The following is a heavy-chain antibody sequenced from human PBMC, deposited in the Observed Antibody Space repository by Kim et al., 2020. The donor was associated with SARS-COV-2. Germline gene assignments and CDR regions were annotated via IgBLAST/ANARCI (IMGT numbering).Heavy chain of an antibody. D-gene: IGHD2-15*01. V-gene: IGHV4-39*01. CDR3: ARLRIDCSGGSCSIRFDY. J-gene: IGHJ4*02. Sequence: KRRVTLSVDTSKNQFSLKLSSVTAADTAVYYCARLRIDCSGGSCSIRFDYWGQGTLVTVSS.